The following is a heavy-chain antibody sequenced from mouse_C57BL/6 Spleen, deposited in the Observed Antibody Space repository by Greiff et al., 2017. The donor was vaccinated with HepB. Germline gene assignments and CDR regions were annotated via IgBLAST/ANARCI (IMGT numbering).Heavy chain of an antibody. CDR3: ARYPLSTTVPLYAMDY. V-gene: IGHV1-4*01. D-gene: IGHD1-1*01. J-gene: IGHJ4*01. CDR2: INPSSGYT. Sequence: QVQLQQSGAELARPGASVKMSCKASGYTFTSYTMHWVKQRPGQGLEWIGYINPSSGYTKYNQKFKDKATLTADKSSSTAYMQLSSLTSEDAAVYYCARYPLSTTVPLYAMDYWGQGTSVTVSS. CDR1: GYTFTSYT.